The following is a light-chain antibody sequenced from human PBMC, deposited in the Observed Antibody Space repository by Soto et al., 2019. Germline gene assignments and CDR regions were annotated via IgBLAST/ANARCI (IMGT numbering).Light chain of an antibody. CDR2: EVT. J-gene: IGLJ1*01. CDR3: SSYKGGNPPYV. V-gene: IGLV2-8*01. CDR1: SSDVGGYDY. Sequence: QSVLTQPPSASGSPGQSVTISCTGTSSDVGGYDYVSWYQQHPGKAPKLMIYEVTIRPSGVSDRFSGSKSGNTASLTVSGLQDEDEADYYCSSYKGGNPPYVFGTGNKVTVL.